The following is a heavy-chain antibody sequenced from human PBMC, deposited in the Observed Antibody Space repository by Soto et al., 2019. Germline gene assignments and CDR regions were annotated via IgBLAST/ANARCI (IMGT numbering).Heavy chain of an antibody. J-gene: IGHJ6*02. CDR3: ARDLVGGYKAFYHGLDV. Sequence: QVQLVQSGAEVKEPGASVKVSCKASGYTFANNYVHWVRQAPGQGLEWMGIINPSGGSTSYAQTFPGRVTMTADTSTSTVYMELRRLGPDDTAVYYCARDLVGGYKAFYHGLDVWGQGTTVIV. D-gene: IGHD3-10*01. CDR1: GYTFANNY. V-gene: IGHV1-46*01. CDR2: INPSGGST.